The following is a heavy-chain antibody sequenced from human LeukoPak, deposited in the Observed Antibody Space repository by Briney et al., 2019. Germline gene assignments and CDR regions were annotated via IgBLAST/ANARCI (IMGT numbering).Heavy chain of an antibody. CDR2: IKQDGSEK. J-gene: IGHJ4*02. V-gene: IGHV3-7*01. CDR1: GFTLSSYW. Sequence: GGSLRLSCAASGFTLSSYWMSWVRQAPGKGLEWVANIKQDGSEKYYVDSVKGRFTISRDNGKNSLYLQMNSLRAEDTAVYYCARQKYLRGPDVEYFDYWGQGTLVTVSS. CDR3: ARQKYLRGPDVEYFDY. D-gene: IGHD5/OR15-5a*01.